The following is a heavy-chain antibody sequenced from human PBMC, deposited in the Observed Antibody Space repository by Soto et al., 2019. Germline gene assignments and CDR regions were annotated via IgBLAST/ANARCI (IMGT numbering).Heavy chain of an antibody. CDR2: ISPYNGNT. J-gene: IGHJ5*02. D-gene: IGHD4-17*01. V-gene: IGHV1-18*01. Sequence: ASVKVSCKASGYTFANYGFSWVRQAPGQGLEWMGWISPYNGNTNYALKLQGRVTLTTDTSSNTAYMELRSLTSDDTAMYYCARDPHTYSDYGNNCFDPWRQRTLVTVTS. CDR3: ARDPHTYSDYGNNCFDP. CDR1: GYTFANYG.